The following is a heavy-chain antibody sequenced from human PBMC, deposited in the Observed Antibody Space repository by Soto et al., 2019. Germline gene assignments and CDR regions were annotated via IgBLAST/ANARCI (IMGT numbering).Heavy chain of an antibody. CDR2: MDPRNGNT. J-gene: IGHJ6*02. CDR3: ARDLGXFRATSGPFLYILDV. CDR1: GYTFSNFD. Sequence: QVQLVQSGAEVKKPGASVKVSCKASGYTFSNFDINWVRQAXGQGLEWVGWMDPRNGNTGYAEKFQGRVTLTGNSATSTAYLELSNLRSEDTAVYYCARDLGXFRATSGPFLYILDVWGQGTTVIVS. V-gene: IGHV1-8*01. D-gene: IGHD3-10*01.